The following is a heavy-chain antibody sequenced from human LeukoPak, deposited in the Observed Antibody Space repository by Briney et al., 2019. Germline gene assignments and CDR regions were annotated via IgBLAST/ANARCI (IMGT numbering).Heavy chain of an antibody. CDR1: GFTFNHYG. D-gene: IGHD6-13*01. CDR2: IWYDGTNK. J-gene: IGHJ4*02. CDR3: ARDPAGNRGNFDY. V-gene: IGHV3-33*01. Sequence: GGPVRLSCTASGFTFNHYGMHWVRQAPGKRLEWVAGIWYDGTNKYYADSVKGRVTISRDNSRNTLYLQMNSLRVEDTAMYSCARDPAGNRGNFDYWGQGTLVTVSS.